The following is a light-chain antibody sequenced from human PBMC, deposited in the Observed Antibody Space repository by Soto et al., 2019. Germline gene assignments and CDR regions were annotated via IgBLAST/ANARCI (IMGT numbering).Light chain of an antibody. J-gene: IGLJ3*02. CDR1: SSDVGGYNY. V-gene: IGLV2-14*01. CDR3: SAYTGSSTLV. CDR2: EVS. Sequence: QSALPQPASVSGSPGQSITLSCTGTSSDVGGYNYVSWYQQHPGKAPKLMISEVSNRPSGVSNRFSGSKSGNTASLTISGLQADDEAEYYCSAYTGSSTLVFGGGTKLTVL.